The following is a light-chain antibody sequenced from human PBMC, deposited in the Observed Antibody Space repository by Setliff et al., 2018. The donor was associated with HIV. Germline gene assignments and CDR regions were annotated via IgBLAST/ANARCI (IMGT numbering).Light chain of an antibody. Sequence: ALTQPASVSGSPGQSITISCTGTSSDIGNYNFVSWYQQHPGKAPKLMIYEGSEWPSGVSNRFSGSKSGNTASLTISGLQTEDEADYYCCSYAGRSSWVFGRGTKVTVL. J-gene: IGLJ3*02. CDR1: SSDIGNYNF. CDR2: EGS. V-gene: IGLV2-23*01. CDR3: CSYAGRSSWV.